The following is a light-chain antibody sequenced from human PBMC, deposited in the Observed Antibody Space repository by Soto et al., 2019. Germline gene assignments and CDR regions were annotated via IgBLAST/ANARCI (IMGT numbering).Light chain of an antibody. CDR3: QQYDNLPRRFT. V-gene: IGKV1-33*01. Sequence: DIQMTQSPSSLSASVGDRVTITCQASQDISNYLNWYQQKPGKAPKFLIYDASNLETGVPSRFSGSGSGTDFTFTISSLQPEDIATYYCQQYDNLPRRFTFCPGTKVDIK. CDR2: DAS. CDR1: QDISNY. J-gene: IGKJ3*01.